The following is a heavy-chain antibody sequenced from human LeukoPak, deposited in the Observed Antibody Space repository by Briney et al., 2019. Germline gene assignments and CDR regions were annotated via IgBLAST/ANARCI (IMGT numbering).Heavy chain of an antibody. V-gene: IGHV3-23*01. D-gene: IGHD6-13*01. CDR1: GFTFSSYA. CDR3: AREGYSSSWYDY. J-gene: IGHJ4*02. CDR2: ISGSGGST. Sequence: GGSLRLSCAASGFTFSSYAMSWVRQAPGKGLEWVSAISGSGGSTYYADSVKGRSTISRDNSKNTLYLQMNSLRAEDTAVYYCAREGYSSSWYDYWGQGTLVTVSS.